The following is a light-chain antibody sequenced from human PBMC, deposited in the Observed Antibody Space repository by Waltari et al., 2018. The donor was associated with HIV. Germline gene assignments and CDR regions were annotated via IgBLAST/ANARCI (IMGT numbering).Light chain of an antibody. CDR1: NVASKS. CDR3: HVWESSSDEYV. V-gene: IGLV3-21*02. CDR2: EDT. Sequence: SYVLTQPASVSVAPGQTANATCGGANVASKSVHWYQQRAGKAPILVLYEDTDRPAGIPERFSGSNFGNTATLTISRVEAGDEGDYYCHVWESSSDEYVFGTGTKVTV. J-gene: IGLJ1*01.